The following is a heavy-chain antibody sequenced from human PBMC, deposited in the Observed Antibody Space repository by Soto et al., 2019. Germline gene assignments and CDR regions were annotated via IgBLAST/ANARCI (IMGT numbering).Heavy chain of an antibody. Sequence: GECLKISCKGSGYSFTSYWISLVRQMPGKGLEWMGRIDPSDSYTNYSPSFQGHVTISADKSISTAYLQWSSLKASDTAMYYCARHPSGYDFWSGYSPYYFEYWGQGTLVTVSS. CDR2: IDPSDSYT. D-gene: IGHD3-3*01. CDR3: ARHPSGYDFWSGYSPYYFEY. CDR1: GYSFTSYW. V-gene: IGHV5-10-1*01. J-gene: IGHJ4*02.